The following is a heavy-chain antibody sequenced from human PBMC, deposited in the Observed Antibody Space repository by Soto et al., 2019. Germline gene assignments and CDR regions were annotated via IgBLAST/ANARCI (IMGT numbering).Heavy chain of an antibody. J-gene: IGHJ4*02. V-gene: IGHV1-18*01. CDR2: TSPYNGDT. Sequence: ASVKVSCKASGYIFTNFGITWVRQAPGQGLEWMGWTSPYNGDTIYAQNLQGRVTMTTDASTTTVYMELGSLRSDDTAVYYCAKDHLRSIGLAGVDWGQGTQVTVSS. CDR1: GYIFTNFG. CDR3: AKDHLRSIGLAGVD. D-gene: IGHD3-3*01.